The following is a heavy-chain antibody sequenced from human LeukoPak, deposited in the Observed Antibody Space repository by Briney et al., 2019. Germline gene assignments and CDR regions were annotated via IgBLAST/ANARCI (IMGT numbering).Heavy chain of an antibody. CDR2: VSTSGGTT. V-gene: IGHV3-23*01. J-gene: IGHJ3*02. Sequence: PGGSLRLSCAASGFNFYSYSMTWVRQAPGKGLEWVSTVSTSGGTTFYADSVKGRFTIYRDDSKNTLYLRMKSLGAEDSAIYYCAKGALRGYSAPSAFDMWGRGTKVTVSS. CDR3: AKGALRGYSAPSAFDM. D-gene: IGHD5-18*01. CDR1: GFNFYSYS.